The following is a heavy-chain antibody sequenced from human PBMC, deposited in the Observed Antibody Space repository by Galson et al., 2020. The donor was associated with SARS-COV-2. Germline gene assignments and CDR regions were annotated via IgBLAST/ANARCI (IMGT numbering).Heavy chain of an antibody. V-gene: IGHV1-46*01. J-gene: IGHJ5*02. CDR3: ARTQTAHRMWIGNWLDP. D-gene: IGHD5-12*01. CDR2: VNPSGGTT. Sequence: AAVQVPCKASAYSFSGKYMHWVRQAPGHGLEGTGIVNPSGGTTSNGQKFQGKLARTWDTTTNTVYMELRSRRYEDTAKYYCARTQTAHRMWIGNWLDPWGQGTLVTVSS. CDR1: AYSFSGKY.